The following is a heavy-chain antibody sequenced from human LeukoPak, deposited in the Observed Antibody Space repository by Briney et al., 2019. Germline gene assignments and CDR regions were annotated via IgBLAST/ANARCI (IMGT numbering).Heavy chain of an antibody. J-gene: IGHJ5*02. CDR3: ARDSLYCSGGSCYPSNNWFDP. CDR2: IKQDGSEK. Sequence: GGSLRLSCAASGFTFSSYWMSWVRQAPGKGLEWVDSIKQDGSEKYYVDSVMGRFTISRDNAKNSLYLQMKSLRADDTAVYYCARDSLYCSGGSCYPSNNWFDPWGQGTLVTVSS. V-gene: IGHV3-7*03. D-gene: IGHD2-15*01. CDR1: GFTFSSYW.